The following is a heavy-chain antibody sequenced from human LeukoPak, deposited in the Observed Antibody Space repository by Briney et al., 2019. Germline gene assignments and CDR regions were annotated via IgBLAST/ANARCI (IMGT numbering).Heavy chain of an antibody. V-gene: IGHV3-64D*06. J-gene: IGHJ4*02. Sequence: GGSLRLSCSASGFTFGSYARHWVRQAPGKGVEYVSAISRSGDSIYYADSVKGTISISRDNSKNTLYLQMSSLRAEDTAVYYCVKGTYTAAHWGQGTLVTVSS. CDR1: GFTFGSYA. D-gene: IGHD1-14*01. CDR2: ISRSGDSI. CDR3: VKGTYTAAH.